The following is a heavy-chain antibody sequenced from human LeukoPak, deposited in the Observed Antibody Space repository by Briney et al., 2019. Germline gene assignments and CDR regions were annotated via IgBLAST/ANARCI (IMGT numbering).Heavy chain of an antibody. CDR2: ISSSGMYI. D-gene: IGHD5-24*01. CDR3: ARDRGMATIDRGGAIDF. J-gene: IGHJ3*01. Sequence: GGSLRLSCAASGFTFSAFSMNWVRQAPGKGLEWVSYISSSGMYIYYTDSVKGRFAVSRDNDKKLVYLEMTSLRVEDTAVYYCARDRGMATIDRGGAIDFWGQGTAVGVSS. V-gene: IGHV3-21*01. CDR1: GFTFSAFS.